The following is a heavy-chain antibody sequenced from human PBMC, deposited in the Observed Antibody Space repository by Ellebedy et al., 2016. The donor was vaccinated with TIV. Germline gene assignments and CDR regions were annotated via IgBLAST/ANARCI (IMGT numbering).Heavy chain of an antibody. V-gene: IGHV1-46*01. J-gene: IGHJ5*02. Sequence: ASVKVSCKVSGYTLTELSMHWVRQAPGQGLEWMGIINPSGGSTSYAQKFQGRVTMTRDTSTSTVYMELSSLRSEDTAVYYCARKAAAGTPDWFDPWGQGTLVTVSS. D-gene: IGHD6-13*01. CDR3: ARKAAAGTPDWFDP. CDR2: INPSGGST. CDR1: GYTLTELS.